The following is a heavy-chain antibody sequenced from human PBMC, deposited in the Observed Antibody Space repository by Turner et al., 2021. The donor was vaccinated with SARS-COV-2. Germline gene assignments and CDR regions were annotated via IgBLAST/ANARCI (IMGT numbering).Heavy chain of an antibody. D-gene: IGHD2-15*01. Sequence: QVQLVESGGGVVQPGRSLRLSCAASGFTFSSYGMHWVRQSPGKGLGWVAVILYDGSNKYYADSVKGRFTISRDNSKNTLYLQMNSLRAEDTAVYYCAKNPGPYCSGGSCYSGELDYWGQGTLVTVSS. CDR1: GFTFSSYG. CDR3: AKNPGPYCSGGSCYSGELDY. V-gene: IGHV3-30*18. CDR2: ILYDGSNK. J-gene: IGHJ4*02.